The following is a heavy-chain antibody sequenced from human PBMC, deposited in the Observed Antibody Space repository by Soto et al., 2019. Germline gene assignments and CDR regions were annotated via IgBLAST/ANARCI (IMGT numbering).Heavy chain of an antibody. CDR3: AKEPYGDPYAFDI. V-gene: IGHV3-30*18. CDR1: GFTFSSYG. Sequence: GSLRLSCAASGFTFSSYGMHCVRQAPGKGLEWVAVISYDGSNKYYADSVKGRFTISRDNSKNTLYLQMNSLRAEDTAVYYCAKEPYGDPYAFDIWGQGTMVTVS. J-gene: IGHJ3*02. CDR2: ISYDGSNK. D-gene: IGHD4-17*01.